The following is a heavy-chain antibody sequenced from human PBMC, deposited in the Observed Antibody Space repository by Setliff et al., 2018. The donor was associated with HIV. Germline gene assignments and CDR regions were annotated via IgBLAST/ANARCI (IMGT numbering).Heavy chain of an antibody. Sequence: GGSLRLSCEASGFTFSTYSMNWVRQAPGKGLEWVSVIYSGGNTYYTDSVKGRFTISRDNSKNTLYLQMNSLRPEDTAVYYCASTGGGVYYYYMDVWGKGTTVTV. V-gene: IGHV3-66*02. CDR1: GFTFSTYS. D-gene: IGHD2-8*02. J-gene: IGHJ6*03. CDR3: ASTGGGVYYYYMDV. CDR2: IYSGGNT.